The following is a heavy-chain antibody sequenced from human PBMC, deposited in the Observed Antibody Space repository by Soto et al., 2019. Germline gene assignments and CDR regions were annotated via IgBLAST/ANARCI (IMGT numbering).Heavy chain of an antibody. D-gene: IGHD6-19*01. CDR3: ARRGAVAGPVPFDY. CDR1: GYTFTSYG. Sequence: ASVKVSCKASGYTFTSYGISWVRQAPGQGLEWMGWISAYNGNTNYAQKIQGRVTMTTDTSTSTAYMELRSLRSDDTAVYYCARRGAVAGPVPFDYWGQGTLVTVSS. CDR2: ISAYNGNT. J-gene: IGHJ4*02. V-gene: IGHV1-18*01.